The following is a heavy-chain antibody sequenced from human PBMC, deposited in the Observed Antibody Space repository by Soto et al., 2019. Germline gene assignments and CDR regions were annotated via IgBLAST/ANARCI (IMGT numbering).Heavy chain of an antibody. D-gene: IGHD2-15*01. J-gene: IGHJ4*02. V-gene: IGHV4-30-4*01. CDR3: ASGYCSGGSCGIFDY. Sequence: QVQLQESGPRLVKPSQTLSLTCTVSGGSISSGDYYWSWIRQPPGKGLEWIGYIYYSGSTYYNPSLKSRVTISVDTSKNQFSLKLSSVTAADTAVYYCASGYCSGGSCGIFDYWGQGTLVTVSS. CDR1: GGSISSGDYY. CDR2: IYYSGST.